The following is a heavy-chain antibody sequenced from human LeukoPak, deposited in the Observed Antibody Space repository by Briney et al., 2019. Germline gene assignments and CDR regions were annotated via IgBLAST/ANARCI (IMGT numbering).Heavy chain of an antibody. D-gene: IGHD2-2*01. Sequence: PSETLSLTCTVSGGSISSSSYYWGWIRQPPGKGLEWIGSIYYSGSTYYNPSLKSRVTISVDTSKNQFSLKLSSVTAADTAVYYCARDNNWEYQLLRVFDIWGQGTMVTVSS. CDR2: IYYSGST. CDR3: ARDNNWEYQLLRVFDI. CDR1: GGSISSSSYY. J-gene: IGHJ3*02. V-gene: IGHV4-39*02.